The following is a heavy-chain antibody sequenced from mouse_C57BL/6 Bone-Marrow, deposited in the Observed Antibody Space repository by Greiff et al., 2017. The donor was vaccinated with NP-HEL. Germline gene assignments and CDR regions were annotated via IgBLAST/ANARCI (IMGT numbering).Heavy chain of an antibody. D-gene: IGHD1-1*01. CDR3: TRVPLYYGSSYWYFDV. J-gene: IGHJ1*03. CDR2: ISSGGDYI. V-gene: IGHV5-9-1*02. CDR1: GFTFSSYA. Sequence: DVQLQESGEGLVKPGGSLKLSCAASGFTFSSYAMSWVRQTPEKRLEWVAYISSGGDYIYYADTVKGRFTISRDNARNTLYLQMSSLKSEDTAMYYCTRVPLYYGSSYWYFDVWGTGTTVTVSS.